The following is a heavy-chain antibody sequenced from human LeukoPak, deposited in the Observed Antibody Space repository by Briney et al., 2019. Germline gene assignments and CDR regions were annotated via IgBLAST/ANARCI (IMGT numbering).Heavy chain of an antibody. CDR2: ISYDGSNK. CDR1: GFTFSSYA. CDR3: ASNRMGGITGSKDY. J-gene: IGHJ4*01. D-gene: IGHD1/OR15-1a*01. Sequence: PGGSLRLSCAASGFTFSSYAMHWVRQAPGKGLEWVAVISYDGSNKYYADSVKGRFTISRDNSKNTLYLQMNSLRAEDTAVYYWASNRMGGITGSKDYWGQGTLVNVS. V-gene: IGHV3-30-3*01.